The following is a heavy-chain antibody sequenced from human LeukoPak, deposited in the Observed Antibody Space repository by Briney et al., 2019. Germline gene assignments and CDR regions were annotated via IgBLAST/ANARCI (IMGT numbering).Heavy chain of an antibody. D-gene: IGHD6-13*01. Sequence: GGSLRLSCAASGFTFSSYSMNWVRQAPGKGLEWVSYISSSSSTIYYADSVKGRFTISRDNSKNTLYLQMNSLRAEDTAVYYCAKDSSYGYSSSWGNFDYWGQGTLVTVSS. CDR1: GFTFSSYS. CDR2: ISSSSSTI. J-gene: IGHJ4*02. CDR3: AKDSSYGYSSSWGNFDY. V-gene: IGHV3-48*01.